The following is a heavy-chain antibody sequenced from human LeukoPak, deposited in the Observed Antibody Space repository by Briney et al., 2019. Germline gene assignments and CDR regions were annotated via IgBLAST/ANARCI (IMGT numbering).Heavy chain of an antibody. CDR1: GGSFSGYY. Sequence: LETLSLTCAVYGGSFSGYYWSWIRQPPGKGLEWIGEINHSGSTNYNSSLKSRVTISVDTSKNQFSLKLSSVTAADTAVYYCARVGYSYGYRPYYYYMDVWGKGTTVTVSS. J-gene: IGHJ6*03. V-gene: IGHV4-34*01. CDR3: ARVGYSYGYRPYYYYMDV. CDR2: INHSGST. D-gene: IGHD5-18*01.